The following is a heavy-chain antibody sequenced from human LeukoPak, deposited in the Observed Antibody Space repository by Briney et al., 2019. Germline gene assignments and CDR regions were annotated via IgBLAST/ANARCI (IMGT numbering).Heavy chain of an antibody. CDR3: ARDAFSVREGRLLGSYYYYGMDV. V-gene: IGHV1-18*01. Sequence: ASVKVSCKASGYTFTSYGISWVRQAPGQGLEWMGWISAYNGNTNYAQKLQGRVTMTTDTSMSTAYMELRSLRSDDTAVYYCARDAFSVREGRLLGSYYYYGMDVWGQGTTVTVSS. J-gene: IGHJ6*02. CDR2: ISAYNGNT. D-gene: IGHD3-16*01. CDR1: GYTFTSYG.